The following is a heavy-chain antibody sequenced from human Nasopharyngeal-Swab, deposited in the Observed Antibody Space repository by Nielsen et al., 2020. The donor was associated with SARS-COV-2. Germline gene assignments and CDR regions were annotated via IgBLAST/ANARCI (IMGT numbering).Heavy chain of an antibody. D-gene: IGHD2-2*01. V-gene: IGHV3-30-3*01. J-gene: IGHJ4*02. CDR1: GFTFSSYA. CDR3: ARAPVPAASIDY. CDR2: ISYDGSNK. Sequence: GESLKISCAASGFTFSSYAMHWLRQAPGKGLEWVAVISYDGSNKYYADSVKGRFTISRDNSKNTLYLQMNSLRAEDTAVYYCARAPVPAASIDYWGQGTLVTVSS.